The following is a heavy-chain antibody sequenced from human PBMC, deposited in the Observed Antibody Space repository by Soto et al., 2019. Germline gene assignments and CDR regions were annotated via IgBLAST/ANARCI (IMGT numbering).Heavy chain of an antibody. CDR3: AKDEYSGYAASRGQPGPADY. D-gene: IGHD5-12*01. Sequence: GGSLRLSCAASGFTFSSYGMHWVRQAPGKGLEWVAVISYDGSNKYYADSVKGRFTISRDNSKNTLYLQMNSLRAEDTAVYYCAKDEYSGYAASRGQPGPADYWGQGTLVTVSS. CDR2: ISYDGSNK. J-gene: IGHJ4*02. V-gene: IGHV3-30*18. CDR1: GFTFSSYG.